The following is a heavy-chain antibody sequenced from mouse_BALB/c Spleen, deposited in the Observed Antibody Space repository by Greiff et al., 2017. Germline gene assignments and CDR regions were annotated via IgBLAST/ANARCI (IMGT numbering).Heavy chain of an antibody. Sequence: QVQLKESGAELVRPGTSVKVSCKASGYAFTNYLIEWVKQRPGQGLEWIGVINPGSGGTNYNEKFKGKATLTADKSSSTAYMQLSSLTSDDSAVYFCARYYGYYYFDYWGQGTTLTVSS. CDR1: GYAFTNYL. J-gene: IGHJ2*01. V-gene: IGHV1-54*01. D-gene: IGHD2-2*01. CDR3: ARYYGYYYFDY. CDR2: INPGSGGT.